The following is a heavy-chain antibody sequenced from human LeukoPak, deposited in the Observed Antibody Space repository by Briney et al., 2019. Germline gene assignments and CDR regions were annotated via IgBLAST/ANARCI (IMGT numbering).Heavy chain of an antibody. D-gene: IGHD3-22*01. CDR3: ARAHYPYYYDSSGYSP. CDR2: ISSSGSTI. J-gene: IGHJ5*02. Sequence: PGGSLRLSCVASGFTFSGYWMSWVRQAPGKGLEWVSYISSSGSTIYYADSVKGRFTISRDNAKNSLYLQMNSLRAEDTAVYYCARAHYPYYYDSSGYSPWGQGTLVTVSS. CDR1: GFTFSGYW. V-gene: IGHV3-48*04.